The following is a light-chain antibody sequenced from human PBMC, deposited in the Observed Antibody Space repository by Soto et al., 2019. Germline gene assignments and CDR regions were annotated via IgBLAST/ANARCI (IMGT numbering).Light chain of an antibody. CDR3: QQYGRYWT. Sequence: IQMTQSPSTLSASIGDTVTITCRASQSINRWLAWYQQKPGEAPKLLIYDASSLGSGVPSRFSGTGSGTESTLTISSLQPDYFATDYSQQYGRYWTFGQGTKVEVK. CDR1: QSINRW. CDR2: DAS. J-gene: IGKJ1*01. V-gene: IGKV1-5*01.